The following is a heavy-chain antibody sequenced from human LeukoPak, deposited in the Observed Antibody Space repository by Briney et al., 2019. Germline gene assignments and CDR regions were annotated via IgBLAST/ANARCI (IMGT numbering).Heavy chain of an antibody. CDR3: ARGEIVVVPAARAPFEV. D-gene: IGHD2-2*01. J-gene: IGHJ4*02. Sequence: ASVKVSCKASGYTFTGYYMHWVRQAPGQGLEWMGWINPNSGGTNYAQKFQGRVTMTRDTSISTAYMELSRLRSDDTAVYYCARGEIVVVPAARAPFEVWGQGTLVTVSS. CDR2: INPNSGGT. V-gene: IGHV1-2*02. CDR1: GYTFTGYY.